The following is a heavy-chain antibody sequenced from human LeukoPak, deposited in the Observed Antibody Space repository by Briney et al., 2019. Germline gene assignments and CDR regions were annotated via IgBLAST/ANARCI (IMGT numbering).Heavy chain of an antibody. J-gene: IGHJ6*02. CDR2: ISAYNGNT. V-gene: IGHV1-18*01. D-gene: IGHD6-13*01. Sequence: ASVKVSCKAPGYTFTSYGISWVRQAPGQGLEWMGWISAYNGNTNYAQKLQGRVTMTTDTSTSTAYMELRSLRSDDTAVYYCARDGRYSSSWYVYYYGMDVWGQGTTVTVSS. CDR1: GYTFTSYG. CDR3: ARDGRYSSSWYVYYYGMDV.